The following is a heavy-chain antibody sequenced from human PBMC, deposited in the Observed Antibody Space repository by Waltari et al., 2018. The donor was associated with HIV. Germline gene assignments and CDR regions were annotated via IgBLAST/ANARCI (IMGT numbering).Heavy chain of an antibody. CDR3: ASAPSRSAKQT. Sequence: EVQLVESGGGLVQPGGSLRLSCAASGFTFSSYWMNWVRQAPGKGLEWVANINQEGSEKHYVDSVQVRFTISRDNANNSLYLHMNSLRADDSGVYFCASAPSRSAKQTWGQGTPVTVSS. J-gene: IGHJ4*02. V-gene: IGHV3-7*01. CDR1: GFTFSSYW. D-gene: IGHD1-26*01. CDR2: INQEGSEK.